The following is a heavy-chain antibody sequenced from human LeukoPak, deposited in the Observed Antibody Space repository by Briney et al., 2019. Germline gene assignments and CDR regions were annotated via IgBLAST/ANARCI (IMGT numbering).Heavy chain of an antibody. V-gene: IGHV3-23*01. D-gene: IGHD2-21*01. J-gene: IGHJ4*02. CDR3: ASAYCGGDCYSNYFDY. CDR2: ISGSGGST. Sequence: GGSLRLSCAASGFTFSSYAMSWVRQAPAKGLEWVSGISGSGGSTHYGDSVKGRFTISRDNSKNTLYLQMNSLRAEDTAVYYCASAYCGGDCYSNYFDYWGQGTLVTVSS. CDR1: GFTFSSYA.